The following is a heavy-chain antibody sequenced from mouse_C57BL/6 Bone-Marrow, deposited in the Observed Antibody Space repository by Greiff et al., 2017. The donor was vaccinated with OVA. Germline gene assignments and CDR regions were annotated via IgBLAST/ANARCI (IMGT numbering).Heavy chain of an antibody. CDR1: GFNIKDDY. V-gene: IGHV14-4*01. D-gene: IGHD1-1*01. J-gene: IGHJ3*01. Sequence: VQLQQSGAELVRPGASVKLSCTASGFNIKDDYMHWVKQRPEQGLEWIGWIDPENGDTEYASKFQGKATITADTSSSTAYMQLSSLTSEDSALYYCTLGYYGSSYGFAYWGLGTLVTVSA. CDR2: IDPENGDT. CDR3: TLGYYGSSYGFAY.